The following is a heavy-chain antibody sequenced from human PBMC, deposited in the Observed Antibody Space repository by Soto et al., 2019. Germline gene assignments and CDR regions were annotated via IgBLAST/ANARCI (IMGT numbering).Heavy chain of an antibody. CDR2: INAGNGNT. CDR3: ARVILGAAAGTGY. V-gene: IGHV1-3*01. D-gene: IGHD6-13*01. Sequence: QVQLVQSGAEVKKPGASVKVSCKASGYTFTSYAMHWVRQAPGQRLEWMGWINAGNGNTKYSQKFQGRVTITRDTSASTAYMELSSLRSEDTAVYYCARVILGAAAGTGYWGQGTLVTVSS. CDR1: GYTFTSYA. J-gene: IGHJ4*02.